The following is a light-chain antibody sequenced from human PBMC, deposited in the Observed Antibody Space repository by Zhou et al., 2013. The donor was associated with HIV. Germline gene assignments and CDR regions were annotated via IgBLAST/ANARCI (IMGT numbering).Light chain of an antibody. J-gene: IGKJ1*01. Sequence: EIVLTQSPGTLSLSPGERATLSCRASQSVSSSYLAWYQQKPGQAPRLVIYDASNRATGIPARFSGRGSGTEFTLTISSVEPEDFAVYYCLQRYNWPRTFGQGTKVEIK. V-gene: IGKV3D-20*02. CDR2: DAS. CDR3: LQRYNWPRT. CDR1: QSVSSSY.